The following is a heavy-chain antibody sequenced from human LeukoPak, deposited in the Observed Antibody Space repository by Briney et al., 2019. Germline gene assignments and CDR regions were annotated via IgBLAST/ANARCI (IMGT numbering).Heavy chain of an antibody. Sequence: SETLSLTCTVSGGSISSYYWSWVRQPPGKGLEWIGYIYYSVSTNYNPSLKSRVTISVDTSKNQFSLKLSSVTAADTAVYYCASAVGVEIAFDIWGQGTMVTVSS. CDR3: ASAVGVEIAFDI. V-gene: IGHV4-59*01. CDR1: GGSISSYY. CDR2: IYYSVST. D-gene: IGHD2-15*01. J-gene: IGHJ3*02.